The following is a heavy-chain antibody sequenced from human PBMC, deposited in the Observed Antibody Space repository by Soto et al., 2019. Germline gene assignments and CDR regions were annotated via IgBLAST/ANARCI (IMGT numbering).Heavy chain of an antibody. CDR3: ARRYIVVVTCDY. CDR2: IYSGGTT. CDR1: GFSVSSNY. D-gene: IGHD5-12*01. Sequence: EVQLVETGGGMIQPGGSLRLSCAVSGFSVSSNYMSWVRQAPGKGLEWVSLIYSGGTTSYADSVKGRFIISRDSSKNTLFLQMNSLRVEDTAGYYCARRYIVVVTCDYWGQGTLVTVSS. V-gene: IGHV3-53*02. J-gene: IGHJ4*02.